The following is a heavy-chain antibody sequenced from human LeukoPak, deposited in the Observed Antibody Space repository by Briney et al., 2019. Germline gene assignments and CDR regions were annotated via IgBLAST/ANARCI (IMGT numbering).Heavy chain of an antibody. CDR2: IYTSGST. J-gene: IGHJ4*02. Sequence: SETLSLTCTVSGGSISSYYWSWIRQPAGKGLEWIGRIYTSGSTNYNPSLKSRVTMSVDTSKNQFSLKLSSVTAADTAVYYCARDQYCGGDCYSVFDYWGRGTLVTVSS. D-gene: IGHD2-21*02. CDR3: ARDQYCGGDCYSVFDY. CDR1: GGSISSYY. V-gene: IGHV4-4*07.